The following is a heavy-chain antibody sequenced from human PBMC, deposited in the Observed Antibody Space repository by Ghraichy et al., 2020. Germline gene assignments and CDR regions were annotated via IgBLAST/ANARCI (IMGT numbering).Heavy chain of an antibody. CDR2: IYTSGSP. J-gene: IGHJ6*02. CDR1: GGSITNYY. D-gene: IGHD1-1*01. V-gene: IGHV4-4*07. CDR3: ARSYQRSYYYYGLDV. Sequence: SETLSLTCSVSGGSITNYYWSWIRQPAGKGLEWIGRIYTSGSPNYNPSLKSRVTMSVDTSKNQFSLKLSSVTAADTAVYYCARSYQRSYYYYGLDVWGQGTTVTVSS.